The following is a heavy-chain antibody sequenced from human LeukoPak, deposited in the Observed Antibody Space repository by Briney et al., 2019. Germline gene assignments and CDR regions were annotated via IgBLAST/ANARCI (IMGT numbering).Heavy chain of an antibody. CDR2: VNPNSGGT. V-gene: IGHV1-2*02. D-gene: IGHD6-13*01. J-gene: IGHJ4*02. CDR1: GYTFTGYY. CDR3: VPTNSWHYYFDY. Sequence: ASVTVSCKASGYTFTGYYMHWVRQAPGQGLEWMGWVNPNSGGTNYAQKFQGRVTMTRDTSINTAYMELSRLSSDDTAVYYCVPTNSWHYYFDYWGQGTLVTVSS.